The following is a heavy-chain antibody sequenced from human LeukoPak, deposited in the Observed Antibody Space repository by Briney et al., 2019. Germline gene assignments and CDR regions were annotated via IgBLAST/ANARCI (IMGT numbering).Heavy chain of an antibody. D-gene: IGHD7-27*01. J-gene: IGHJ4*02. CDR3: ARDRGELGTLDY. Sequence: GRSLRLSCAASGFTFSSYAMHWVRQAPGKGLEWVAVISYDGGNKYYADSVKGRFTISRDNSKNTLYLQMNSLRAEDTAVYYCARDRGELGTLDYWGQGTLVTVSS. CDR1: GFTFSSYA. V-gene: IGHV3-30*04. CDR2: ISYDGGNK.